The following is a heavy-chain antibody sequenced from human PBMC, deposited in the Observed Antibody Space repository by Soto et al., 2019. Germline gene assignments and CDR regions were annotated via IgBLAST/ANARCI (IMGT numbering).Heavy chain of an antibody. Sequence: PSETLSLTCAVYGLSFSGYYWSWIRQAPGKGLEWVGEINHSGSTNYNPALTSRGTISVDTSKNQFSLKLSSVTAADTAVYYCARTVGATYYYYGMDVWGQGTTVTVSS. V-gene: IGHV4-34*01. CDR1: GLSFSGYY. CDR3: ARTVGATYYYYGMDV. CDR2: INHSGST. J-gene: IGHJ6*02. D-gene: IGHD1-26*01.